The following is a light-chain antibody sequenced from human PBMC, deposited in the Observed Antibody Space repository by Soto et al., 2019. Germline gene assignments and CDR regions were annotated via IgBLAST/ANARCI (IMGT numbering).Light chain of an antibody. Sequence: DIQMTQSPSTLSASVGDRVTVTCRASQDFTDSLAWYQQKPGKVPKLLIYWASTLESGVPSRFSGSESGTEFALTISSLQPDDFATYYCQQYRTYPWTFGQGTKVEIK. CDR2: WAS. V-gene: IGKV1-5*03. J-gene: IGKJ1*01. CDR1: QDFTDS. CDR3: QQYRTYPWT.